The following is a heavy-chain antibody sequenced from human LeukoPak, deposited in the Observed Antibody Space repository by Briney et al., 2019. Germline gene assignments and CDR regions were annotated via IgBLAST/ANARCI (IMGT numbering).Heavy chain of an antibody. CDR1: GFTFSNFE. J-gene: IGHJ6*03. D-gene: IGHD3-3*01. CDR3: ARGFGVAYYYYSMDV. CDR2: IDFLGTTI. Sequence: PGGSLRLSCAASGFTFSNFEMNWVRQAPGKGLEGVSYIDFLGTTIYYADSVKGRFTLSRDNARNSLSLQMISLRAEDTSVYYCARGFGVAYYYYSMDVWGKGTTVTISS. V-gene: IGHV3-48*03.